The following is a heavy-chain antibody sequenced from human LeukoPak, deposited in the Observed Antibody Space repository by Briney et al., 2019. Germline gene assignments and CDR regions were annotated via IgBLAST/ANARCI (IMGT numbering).Heavy chain of an antibody. CDR1: GFTFSDYG. Sequence: GGTLRLSCAASGFTFSDYGMSWVRQAPGKGLEWVSTISDGGSITYYADSVKGRFTISRDNSKNTLYLQMNSLRAEDTAVYYCARDLNPGIAVAAPGYWGQGTLVTVSS. V-gene: IGHV3-23*01. D-gene: IGHD6-19*01. CDR2: ISDGGSIT. CDR3: ARDLNPGIAVAAPGY. J-gene: IGHJ4*02.